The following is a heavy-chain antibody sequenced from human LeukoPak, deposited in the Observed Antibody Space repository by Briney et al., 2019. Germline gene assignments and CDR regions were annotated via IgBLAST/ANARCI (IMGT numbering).Heavy chain of an antibody. V-gene: IGHV3-30*04. CDR1: GFTFSSYA. J-gene: IGHJ3*02. D-gene: IGHD6-25*01. CDR2: ISYDGSNK. Sequence: GGSLRLSRAASGFTFSSYAMHWVRQAPGKGLEWVAVISYDGSNKYYADSVKGRFTISRDNSKNTLYLQMNSLRAEDTAVYYCAGDERSSGAFDIWGQGTMVTVSS. CDR3: AGDERSSGAFDI.